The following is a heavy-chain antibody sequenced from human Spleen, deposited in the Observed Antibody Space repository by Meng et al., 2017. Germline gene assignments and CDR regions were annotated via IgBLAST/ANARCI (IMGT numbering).Heavy chain of an antibody. J-gene: IGHJ2*01. CDR2: IYYSGST. V-gene: IGHV4-39*07. CDR3: ARVPGGDWCFDL. CDR1: GASLRYSTSY. D-gene: IGHD1-14*01. Sequence: LRMQESGPGLVKPSETLALPSSVSGASLRYSTSYCGWIRQPPGKGLEWIGSIYYSGSTYSNPSLKSRVTISVDTSKNQFSLKVSSVTAADTAVYYCARVPGGDWCFDLCGRGTLVTVSS.